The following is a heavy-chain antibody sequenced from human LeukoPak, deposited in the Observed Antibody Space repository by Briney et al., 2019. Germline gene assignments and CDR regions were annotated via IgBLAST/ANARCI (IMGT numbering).Heavy chain of an antibody. CDR2: IKEDGSQK. Sequence: GRSLRLSCAASGFTFSSYGMHWVRQAPGKGLEWVATIKEDGSQKYYVDSVKGRFTISRDNAKNSLYLQVNSLRAEDTAVYYCARSARSSSDIWGQGTMVAVTS. CDR3: ARSARSSSDI. V-gene: IGHV3-7*01. J-gene: IGHJ3*02. CDR1: GFTFSSYG.